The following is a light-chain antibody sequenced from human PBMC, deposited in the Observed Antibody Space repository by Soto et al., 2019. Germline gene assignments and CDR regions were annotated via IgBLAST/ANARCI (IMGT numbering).Light chain of an antibody. CDR3: SSFTSSSTYV. Sequence: QSVLTQPPSVSGSPGQPVTIFCTGTSSDVGSYNRVSWYQQPPGTAPKLMIYEVSNRPSGVPDRFSGSKSGNTASLTISGLQAEDEADYYCSSFTSSSTYVFGTGTKVTVL. J-gene: IGLJ1*01. V-gene: IGLV2-18*02. CDR2: EVS. CDR1: SSDVGSYNR.